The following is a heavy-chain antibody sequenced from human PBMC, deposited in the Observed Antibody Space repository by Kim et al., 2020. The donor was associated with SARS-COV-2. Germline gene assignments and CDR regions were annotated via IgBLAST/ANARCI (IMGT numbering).Heavy chain of an antibody. J-gene: IGHJ4*02. CDR3: ARAQYGDYGFYY. D-gene: IGHD4-17*01. Sequence: YYADSVKGRFTISRDNSKNTLYLQMNSLRAEDTAVYYCARAQYGDYGFYYWGQGTLVTVSS. V-gene: IGHV3-53*01.